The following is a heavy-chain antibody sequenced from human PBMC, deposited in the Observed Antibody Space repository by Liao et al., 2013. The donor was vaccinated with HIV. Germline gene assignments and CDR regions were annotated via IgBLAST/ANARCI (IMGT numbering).Heavy chain of an antibody. D-gene: IGHD5-18*01. Sequence: QLQLQESGSGLVKPSQTLSLTCAVSGGSISSGGYSWSWIRQPPGKGLEWIGYISHSGSTYYNPSLKSRVTISVDRSKNQFSLKLSSVTAADTAVYYCARDQYSYGNGRYFDYWGQGTLVTVSS. J-gene: IGHJ4*02. CDR3: ARDQYSYGNGRYFDY. CDR1: GGSISSGGYS. V-gene: IGHV4-30-2*01. CDR2: ISHSGST.